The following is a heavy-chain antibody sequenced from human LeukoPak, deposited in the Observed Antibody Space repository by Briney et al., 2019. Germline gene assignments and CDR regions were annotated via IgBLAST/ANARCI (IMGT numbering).Heavy chain of an antibody. Sequence: PGVSLRLSCAASGFTFSSYEMNWVRQAPGKGLEWVSYISSSGSTIYYADSVKGRFTISRDNAKNSLYLQMNSLRAEDTAVYYCAREGRYFDWLLKVGGPPYYYGMVVWGKGTTVTVSS. CDR3: AREGRYFDWLLKVGGPPYYYGMVV. CDR1: GFTFSSYE. V-gene: IGHV3-48*03. CDR2: ISSSGSTI. J-gene: IGHJ6*04. D-gene: IGHD3-9*01.